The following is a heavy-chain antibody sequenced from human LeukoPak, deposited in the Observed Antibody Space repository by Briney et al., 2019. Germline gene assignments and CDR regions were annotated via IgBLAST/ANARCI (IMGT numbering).Heavy chain of an antibody. V-gene: IGHV4-34*01. CDR3: ARGRSPRHYYYGMDV. CDR2: INHSGST. Sequence: ETLSLTCAVYGGSFSGYYWSWIRQPPGKGLEWIGEINHSGSTNYNPSLKSRVTISVDTSKNQFSLKLSSVTAADTAVYYCARGRSPRHYYYGMDVWGQGTTVTVSS. CDR1: GGSFSGYY. J-gene: IGHJ6*02.